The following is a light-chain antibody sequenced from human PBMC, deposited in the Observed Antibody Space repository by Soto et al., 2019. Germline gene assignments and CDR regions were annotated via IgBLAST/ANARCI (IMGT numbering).Light chain of an antibody. J-gene: IGLJ1*01. Sequence: QSVLTHPASLSGSPRQSITISCTGSSSDVGSYTYVSWYQQHPGKAPKLMIYEVNNRPSGVSNRFSGSKSGNTASLTISGLQAEDEADYYCSSYTSSSTLYVFGTGTKVTVL. CDR2: EVN. CDR3: SSYTSSSTLYV. V-gene: IGLV2-14*01. CDR1: SSDVGSYTY.